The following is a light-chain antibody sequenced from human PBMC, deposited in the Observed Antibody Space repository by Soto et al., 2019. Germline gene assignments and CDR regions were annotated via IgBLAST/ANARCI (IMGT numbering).Light chain of an antibody. V-gene: IGLV1-40*01. CDR1: SSNIGAGYD. Sequence: QSVLTQQPSVSGAPVQRVTISCTGISSNIGAGYDVHWYQQLPGTAPKLLIYGNSNRPSGVPERFSGSKSGNSASLAITGLQAEDEADYYCQSYDSSLDNYVFGTGTKLTVL. CDR2: GNS. J-gene: IGLJ1*01. CDR3: QSYDSSLDNYV.